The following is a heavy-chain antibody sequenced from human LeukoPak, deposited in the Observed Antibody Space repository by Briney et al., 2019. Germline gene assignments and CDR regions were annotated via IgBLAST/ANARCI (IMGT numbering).Heavy chain of an antibody. V-gene: IGHV1-8*01. CDR1: GYTFSNFD. J-gene: IGHJ4*02. Sequence: GASVKVSCKASGYTFSNFDINWARQATGQGPEWMGWMNPESGNTGYAQQFQGRVTMTRDSSKSTAYMELISLRFEDTAIYYCTRAIRHQLLSDYWGQGTLVTVSS. CDR2: MNPESGNT. CDR3: TRAIRHQLLSDY. D-gene: IGHD2-2*01.